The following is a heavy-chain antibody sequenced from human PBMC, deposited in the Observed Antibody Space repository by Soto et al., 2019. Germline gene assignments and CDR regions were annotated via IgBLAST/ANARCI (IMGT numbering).Heavy chain of an antibody. V-gene: IGHV4-59*01. Sequence: PSETLSLTCTASGGSISSYYWNWIRQSPGKGLEWIGYISYSGSTNYNPSLKSRVTITTDTPKNQFSLKLSSVTAADTAVYYCARVVYDSSGYGFFDYWGQGTLVTVSS. J-gene: IGHJ4*02. CDR3: ARVVYDSSGYGFFDY. D-gene: IGHD3-22*01. CDR1: GGSISSYY. CDR2: ISYSGST.